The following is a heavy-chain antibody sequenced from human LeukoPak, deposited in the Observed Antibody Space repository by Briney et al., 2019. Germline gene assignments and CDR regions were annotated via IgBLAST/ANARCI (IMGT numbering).Heavy chain of an antibody. CDR3: ARIAMAGIGDGFDI. CDR2: TNDDGSDT. CDR1: GVSFSRYW. J-gene: IGHJ3*02. V-gene: IGHV3-74*01. D-gene: IGHD6-19*01. Sequence: PGGTLRLSCAASGVSFSRYWSHWGRQAPGKGLVWLSRTNDDGSDTIYADSVKGRFTTSRDNARNSMYLQMNSLRAEDTALYYCARIAMAGIGDGFDIWGQGTMVTVSS.